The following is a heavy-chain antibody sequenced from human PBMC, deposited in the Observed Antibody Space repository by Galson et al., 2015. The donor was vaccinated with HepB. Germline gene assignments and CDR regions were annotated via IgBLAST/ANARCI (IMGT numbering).Heavy chain of an antibody. CDR1: GFTFPDCA. CDR3: AKEAQRMVVGATDY. V-gene: IGHV3-23*01. CDR2: ISGSGGTT. J-gene: IGHJ4*02. D-gene: IGHD2-15*01. Sequence: SLRLSCAASGFTFPDCAMNWVRQAPGKGLEWVSGISGSGGTTYYADSVRGRFTISRDNSKNTLYLQMSSLRAEDTAVYYCAKEAQRMVVGATDYWGQGTLVTVSS.